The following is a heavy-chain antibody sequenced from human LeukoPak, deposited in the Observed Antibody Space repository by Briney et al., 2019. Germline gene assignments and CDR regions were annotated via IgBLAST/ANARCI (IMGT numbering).Heavy chain of an antibody. CDR2: IYTSGST. CDR3: ARGSSSWYGFDY. D-gene: IGHD6-13*01. V-gene: IGHV4-4*07. CDR1: GGSISSYY. J-gene: IGHJ4*02. Sequence: SETLSLTCSVSGGSISSYYWSWIRQPAGKGLEWIGRIYTSGSTNYNPSLKSRVTISVDKSKNQFSRKLSSVTAADTAVYYCARGSSSWYGFDYWGQGTLVTVSS.